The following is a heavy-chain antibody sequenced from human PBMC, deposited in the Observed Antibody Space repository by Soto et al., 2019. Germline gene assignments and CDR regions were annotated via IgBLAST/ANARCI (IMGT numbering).Heavy chain of an antibody. V-gene: IGHV3-30*03. D-gene: IGHD3-10*01. Sequence: GGSLRLSCAASGFTFSSCGMHWVRQAPGKGLEWVAVISYDGSNKYYADSVKGRFTISRDNSKNTLYLQMNSLRAEDTAVYYCVSPYDSSGYFDYWGQGTLVTVSS. CDR2: ISYDGSNK. J-gene: IGHJ4*02. CDR3: VSPYDSSGYFDY. CDR1: GFTFSSCG.